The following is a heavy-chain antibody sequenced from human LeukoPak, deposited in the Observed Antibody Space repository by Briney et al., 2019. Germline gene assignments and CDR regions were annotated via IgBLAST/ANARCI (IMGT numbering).Heavy chain of an antibody. CDR2: IKQDGSEK. J-gene: IGHJ4*02. V-gene: IGHV3-7*01. CDR1: GGSIRSSYYY. D-gene: IGHD5-18*01. Sequence: ETLSLTCTVSGGSIRSSYYYWGWIRQPPGKGLEWVANIKQDGSEKYYVDSVKGRFTISRDNAKNSLYLQMNSLRAEDTAVYYCASPGYLRRPMGYWGQGTLVTVSS. CDR3: ASPGYLRRPMGY.